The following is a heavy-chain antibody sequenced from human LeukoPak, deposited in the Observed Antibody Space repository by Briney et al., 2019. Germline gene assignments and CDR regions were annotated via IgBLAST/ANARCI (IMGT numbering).Heavy chain of an antibody. CDR3: ARSTLLWFGELGPHAFDI. Sequence: GESLKISCKGSGYSFTSYWIGWVRQMPGKGLEWMWIIYPGDSDTRYSPSFQGQVTISADKSISTAYLQWSSLKASDTAMYYCARSTLLWFGELGPHAFDIWGQGTMVTVSS. D-gene: IGHD3-10*01. J-gene: IGHJ3*02. CDR2: IYPGDSDT. V-gene: IGHV5-51*01. CDR1: GYSFTSYW.